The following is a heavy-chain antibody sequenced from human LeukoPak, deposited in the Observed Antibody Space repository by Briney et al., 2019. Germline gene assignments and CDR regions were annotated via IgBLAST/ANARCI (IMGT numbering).Heavy chain of an antibody. CDR1: GYTFTSYA. CDR3: ARTSRVYYYDSSGPRTLKY. Sequence: ASVKVSCKASGYTFTSYAMNWVRQAPGQGLEWMGWINTNTGNPTYAQGFTGRFVFSLDTSVSTAYLQISSLKAEDTAVYYCARTSRVYYYDSSGPRTLKYWGQGTLVTVSS. J-gene: IGHJ4*02. CDR2: INTNTGNP. V-gene: IGHV7-4-1*02. D-gene: IGHD3-22*01.